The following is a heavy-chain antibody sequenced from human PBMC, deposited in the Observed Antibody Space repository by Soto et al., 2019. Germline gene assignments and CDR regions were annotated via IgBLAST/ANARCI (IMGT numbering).Heavy chain of an antibody. CDR3: VRDGTKTLRDWFDP. J-gene: IGHJ5*02. CDR2: IYATGTT. D-gene: IGHD1-1*01. Sequence: SETLSLTRTVSGASIRGFYWSWVRKSAGKGLEWIGRIYATGTTDYNPSLKSRVMTSVDTSKKQFSLKLRSVTAADTAVYYCVRDGTKTLRDWFDPWGQGISVTVSS. V-gene: IGHV4-4*07. CDR1: GASIRGFY.